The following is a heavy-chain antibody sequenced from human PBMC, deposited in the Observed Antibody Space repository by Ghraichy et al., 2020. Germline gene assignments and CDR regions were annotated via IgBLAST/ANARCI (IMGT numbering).Heavy chain of an antibody. J-gene: IGHJ6*02. CDR1: GGSFSGYY. D-gene: IGHD2-2*01. Sequence: SQTLSLTCAVYGGSFSGYYWSWIRQPPGKGLEWIGEINHSGSTNYNPSLKSRVTISVDTSKNQFSLKLSSVTAADTAVYYCARGDIVVVPAAMEIYYYYGMDVWGQGTTVTVSS. CDR3: ARGDIVVVPAAMEIYYYYGMDV. CDR2: INHSGST. V-gene: IGHV4-34*01.